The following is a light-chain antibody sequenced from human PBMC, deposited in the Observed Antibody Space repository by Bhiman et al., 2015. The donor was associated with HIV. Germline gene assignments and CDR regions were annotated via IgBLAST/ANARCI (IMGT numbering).Light chain of an antibody. CDR1: SSDVGGYNY. J-gene: IGLJ1*01. CDR2: DVS. V-gene: IGLV2-23*02. Sequence: QSALTQPASVSGSPGQSITIFCTGSSSDVGGYNYVSWYQQHPGKAPKVMIYDVSKRPSGVSNRFSGSKSGNTASLTISGLQAEDEADYYCCSYAGRGTYVFGTGTKVTVL. CDR3: CSYAGRGTYV.